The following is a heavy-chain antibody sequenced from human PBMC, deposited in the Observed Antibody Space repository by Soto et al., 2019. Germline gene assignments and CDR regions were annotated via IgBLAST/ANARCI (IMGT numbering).Heavy chain of an antibody. D-gene: IGHD4-17*01. V-gene: IGHV1-8*01. CDR3: ARNYGGLSS. J-gene: IGHJ5*02. CDR2: MSPSSGYT. CDR1: GYTFTSSD. Sequence: QVQLVQSGAEVKQPGASVKVSCKASGYTFTSSDIIWVRQAPGQGLEWMGWMSPSSGYTGCLQKYQGRVTMTSDTSRGTVYMELSSLIFEDTAVYYCARNYGGLSSWGQGTLVTISS.